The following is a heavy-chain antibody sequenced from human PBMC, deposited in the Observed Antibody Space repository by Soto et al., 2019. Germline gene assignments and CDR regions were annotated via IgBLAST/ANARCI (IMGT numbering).Heavy chain of an antibody. CDR1: GFIFENFG. D-gene: IGHD1-26*01. J-gene: IGHJ5*02. V-gene: IGHV3-23*01. CDR2: ISGSGFKK. Sequence: GGTLSLSCAASGFIFENFGMSWVRQAPGKGLEWISSISGSGFKKYYADSVKGRFTISRDNSKSTVYLELNNLSAEDTAVYHCAKNQGVELVPLATVDWFDPWGQGSVVTVSS. CDR3: AKNQGVELVPLATVDWFDP.